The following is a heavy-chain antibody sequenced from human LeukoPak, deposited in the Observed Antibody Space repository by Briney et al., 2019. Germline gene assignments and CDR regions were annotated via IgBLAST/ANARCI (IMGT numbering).Heavy chain of an antibody. V-gene: IGHV1-8*02. Sequence: ASVKVSCKASGYTFTGYYMHWVRQAPGQGLEWMGWMNPNSGNTGYAQKFQGRVTMTRNTSISTAYMELSSLRSEDTAVYYCARGSFYDTSGNDYWGQGTLVTVSS. CDR3: ARGSFYDTSGNDY. J-gene: IGHJ4*02. CDR1: GYTFTGYY. D-gene: IGHD3-22*01. CDR2: MNPNSGNT.